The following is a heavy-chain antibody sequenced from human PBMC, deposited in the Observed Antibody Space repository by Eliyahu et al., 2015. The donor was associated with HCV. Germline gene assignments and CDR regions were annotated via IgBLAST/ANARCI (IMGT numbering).Heavy chain of an antibody. CDR2: ISWNSGSI. CDR3: AKGRDIVVVPAAMVFDY. J-gene: IGHJ4*02. D-gene: IGHD2-2*01. CDR1: GFSFXXYA. V-gene: IGHV3-9*01. Sequence: EVQLVESGGGLVQXGRSLRLSCAASGFSFXXYAMHWVRQAPGKGLGWVSGISWNSGSIGYADSVKGRFTISRDNAKNSLYLQMNSLRAEDTALYYCAKGRDIVVVPAAMVFDYWGQGTLVTVSS.